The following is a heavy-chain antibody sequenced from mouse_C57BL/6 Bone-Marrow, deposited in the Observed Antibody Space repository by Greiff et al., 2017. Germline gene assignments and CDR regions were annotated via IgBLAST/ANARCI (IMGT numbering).Heavy chain of an antibody. J-gene: IGHJ2*01. Sequence: QVQLKQPGAELVKPGASVKLSCKASGYTFTSYWMQWVKQRPGQGLEWIGEIDPSDSYTNYNQKFKGKATLTVDTSSSTAYMQLSSLTSEDSAVYYCARSGYDDDGRDYFDYWGQGTTLTVSS. V-gene: IGHV1-50*01. CDR1: GYTFTSYW. CDR2: IDPSDSYT. D-gene: IGHD2-4*01. CDR3: ARSGYDDDGRDYFDY.